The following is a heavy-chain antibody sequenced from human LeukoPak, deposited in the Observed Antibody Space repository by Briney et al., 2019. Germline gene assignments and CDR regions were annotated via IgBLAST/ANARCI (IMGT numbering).Heavy chain of an antibody. J-gene: IGHJ4*02. CDR2: INPSGGST. V-gene: IGHV1-46*01. CDR1: GYTFTGYY. Sequence: GASVKVSCKASGYTFTGYYMHWVRQAPGQGLEWMGIINPSGGSTSYAQKFQGRVTMTRDMSTSTVYMELSSLRSEDTAVYYCATIYSLRRDGYNSGFDYWGQGTLVTVSS. D-gene: IGHD5-24*01. CDR3: ATIYSLRRDGYNSGFDY.